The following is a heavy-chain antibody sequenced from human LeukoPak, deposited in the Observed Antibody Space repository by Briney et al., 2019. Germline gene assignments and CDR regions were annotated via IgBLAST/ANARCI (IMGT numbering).Heavy chain of an antibody. D-gene: IGHD3-22*01. V-gene: IGHV4-59*01. Sequence: SETLSLTCTVSGGSISSYYWSWIRQPPGKGLEWIGYIYYSGSTNYNPSLKSRVTISVDTSKNQFSLKLSSVTAADTAVYYCARADSSGYYYYFDYWGQGTLVTVSS. J-gene: IGHJ4*02. CDR1: GGSISSYY. CDR3: ARADSSGYYYYFDY. CDR2: IYYSGST.